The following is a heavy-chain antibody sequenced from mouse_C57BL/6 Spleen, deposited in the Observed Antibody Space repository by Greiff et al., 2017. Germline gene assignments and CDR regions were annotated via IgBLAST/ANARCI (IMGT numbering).Heavy chain of an antibody. D-gene: IGHD1-1*01. CDR1: GYTFTSYD. Sequence: QVQLQQSGPELVKPGASVKLSCKASGYTFTSYDINWVKQRPGQGLEWIGWIYPRDGSTKYNEKFKGKATLTVDTSSSTAYMELHSLTSEDSAVYFGARVRLAVVGNWYFDVWGTGTTVTVSS. J-gene: IGHJ1*03. CDR3: ARVRLAVVGNWYFDV. CDR2: IYPRDGST. V-gene: IGHV1-85*01.